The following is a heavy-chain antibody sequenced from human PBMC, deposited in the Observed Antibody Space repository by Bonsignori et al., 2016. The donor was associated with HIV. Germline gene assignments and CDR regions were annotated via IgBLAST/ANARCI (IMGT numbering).Heavy chain of an antibody. D-gene: IGHD2-2*01. J-gene: IGHJ4*02. CDR1: GFTVTSNY. CDR2: FFSNGGT. V-gene: IGHV3-66*01. Sequence: GESLKISCAASGFTVTSNYMSWVRQAPGKGLEWVSVFFSNGGTSYADSVKGRFIISRDSSKNTLDLQMNSLRAEDSAVYYCVRYSSTRSFFDYWGQGTQVTVSS. CDR3: VRYSSTRSFFDY.